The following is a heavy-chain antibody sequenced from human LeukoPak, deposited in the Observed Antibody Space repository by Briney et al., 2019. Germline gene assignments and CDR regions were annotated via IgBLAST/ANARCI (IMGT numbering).Heavy chain of an antibody. CDR1: GFTFDDYA. CDR3: AKDLAPFVVVPAATGFDY. V-gene: IGHV3-9*01. CDR2: ISWNSGSI. D-gene: IGHD2-2*01. Sequence: PGRSLRLSCAASGFTFDDYAMQWVRQAPGKGLEWVSGISWNSGSIGYADSVKGRFTISRDNAKNSLYLQMNSLRAEDTALYYCAKDLAPFVVVPAATGFDYWGQGTLVTVSS. J-gene: IGHJ4*02.